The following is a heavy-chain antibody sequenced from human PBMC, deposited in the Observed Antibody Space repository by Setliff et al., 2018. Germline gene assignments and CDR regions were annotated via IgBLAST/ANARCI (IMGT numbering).Heavy chain of an antibody. CDR3: ARLRYYYGSGSYRPVWGYYMDV. CDR1: GYSFTSYW. V-gene: IGHV5-51*01. CDR2: IYPGDSDT. J-gene: IGHJ6*03. Sequence: GESLKISCKGSGYSFTSYWIGWVRQMPGKGLEWMGIIYPGDSDTRYSPSFQGQVTISADKSISTAYLQWSSLKASDTAMYYRARLRYYYGSGSYRPVWGYYMDVWGKGTTVTVSS. D-gene: IGHD3-10*01.